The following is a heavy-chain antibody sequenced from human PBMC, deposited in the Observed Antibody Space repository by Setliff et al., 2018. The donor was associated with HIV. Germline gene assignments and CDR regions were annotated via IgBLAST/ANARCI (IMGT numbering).Heavy chain of an antibody. CDR2: LSGGST. J-gene: IGHJ4*02. D-gene: IGHD5-18*01. CDR3: AKGFRPVDTALVSGPTY. CDR1: GFTFSNYA. Sequence: PGGSLRLSCAASGFTFSNYAMSWVRQAPGKGLEWVSLLSGGSTYYAPSVRGRFTISRENSKNTLYLQMNSLRAEDTAVYYCAKGFRPVDTALVSGPTYWGQGIRVTVSS. V-gene: IGHV3-23*01.